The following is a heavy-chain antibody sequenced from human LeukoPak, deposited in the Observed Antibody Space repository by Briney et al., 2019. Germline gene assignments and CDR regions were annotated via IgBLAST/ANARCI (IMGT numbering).Heavy chain of an antibody. CDR2: IYYTGST. Sequence: SETLSLTCTVSGGSISSSSYYWGWIRQPPGKGLEWIGSIYYTGSTYYNPSLKSRVTISVDTSKNQFSLKLSSVTAADTAIYYCARETSRGDYSPDFWGQGTLVTVSS. CDR1: GGSISSSSYY. CDR3: ARETSRGDYSPDF. J-gene: IGHJ4*02. D-gene: IGHD2-15*01. V-gene: IGHV4-39*07.